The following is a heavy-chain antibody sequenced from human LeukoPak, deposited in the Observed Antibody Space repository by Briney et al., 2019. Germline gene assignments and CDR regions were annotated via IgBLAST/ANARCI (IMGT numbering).Heavy chain of an antibody. CDR3: VRGVGVSRFNYLDS. J-gene: IGHJ4*02. V-gene: IGHV3-48*03. CDR2: ISSSGSTI. Sequence: PGGSLRLSCAASGFTFSSYEMNWVRQAPGKGLEWVSYISSSGSTIYYADSVKGRFTISRDNAKNSLYLQVNSLRDDDTAVYYCVRGVGVSRFNYLDSWGQGTLVIVSS. D-gene: IGHD6-13*01. CDR1: GFTFSSYE.